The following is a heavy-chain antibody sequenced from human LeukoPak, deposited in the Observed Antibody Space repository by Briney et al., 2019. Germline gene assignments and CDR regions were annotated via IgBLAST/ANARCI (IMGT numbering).Heavy chain of an antibody. D-gene: IGHD6-19*01. CDR2: ISDSGGST. CDR1: GFNFLNYA. J-gene: IGHJ4*02. CDR3: AKLYRSGWYSGY. Sequence: GGSLILSCAASGFNFLNYAMNWVRQAPGKGLEWVSAISDSGGSTFYTDSVKGRFTISRDNSKNTLYLQMNSLRAEDTAVYYCAKLYRSGWYSGYWGQGTLVTVSS. V-gene: IGHV3-23*01.